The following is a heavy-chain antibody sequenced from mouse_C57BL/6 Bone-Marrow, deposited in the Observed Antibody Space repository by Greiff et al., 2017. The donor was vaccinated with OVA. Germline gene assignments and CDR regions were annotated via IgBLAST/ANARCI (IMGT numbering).Heavy chain of an antibody. CDR1: GYTFTNYW. Sequence: VQLVESGAELVRPGTSVKMSCKASGYTFTNYWIGWAKQRPGHGLEWIGDIYPGGGYTNYNEKFKGKATLTADKSSSTAYMQFSSLTSEDSAIDYCARMAELLYAMDYWGQGTSVTVSS. J-gene: IGHJ4*01. V-gene: IGHV1-63*01. D-gene: IGHD2-1*01. CDR3: ARMAELLYAMDY. CDR2: IYPGGGYT.